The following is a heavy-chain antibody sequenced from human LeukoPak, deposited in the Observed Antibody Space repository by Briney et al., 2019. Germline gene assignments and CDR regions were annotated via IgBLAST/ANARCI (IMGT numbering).Heavy chain of an antibody. D-gene: IGHD2-15*01. V-gene: IGHV4-38-2*02. CDR3: ARHDVVSRAFDI. J-gene: IGHJ3*02. CDR1: GYSISSGYY. CDR2: IYHSGTN. Sequence: SETLSLTCTVSGYSISSGYYWGWIRQPPGKGLEWIGNIYHSGTNFYNPSLKSRLIISVDTSKNQFSLNLSSVTAADTAVYYCARHDVVSRAFDIWGQGTMVTVSS.